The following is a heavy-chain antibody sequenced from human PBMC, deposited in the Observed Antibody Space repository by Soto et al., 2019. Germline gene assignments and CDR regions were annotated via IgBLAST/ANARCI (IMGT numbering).Heavy chain of an antibody. CDR2: INSDGRST. Sequence: GGSLSLSCAASGFTFSSYWMHWVRQGPGKGLVWVSRINSDGRSTSYADSVKGRFTISRDNAKNTLYLQMNSLRAEDTAVYYCARSSSWYSYDAFDIWGQGTMVTVSS. V-gene: IGHV3-74*01. D-gene: IGHD6-13*01. CDR1: GFTFSSYW. CDR3: ARSSSWYSYDAFDI. J-gene: IGHJ3*02.